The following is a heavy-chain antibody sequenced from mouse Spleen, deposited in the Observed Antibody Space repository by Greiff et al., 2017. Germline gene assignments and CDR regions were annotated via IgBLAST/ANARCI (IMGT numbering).Heavy chain of an antibody. CDR1: GFTFSSFG. CDR3: ARSRGSYWYFDV. CDR2: ISSGSSTI. Sequence: EVQGVESGGGLVQPGGSRKLSCAASGFTFSSFGMHWVRQAPEKGLEWVAYISSGSSTIYYADTVKGRFTISRDNPKNTLFLQMTSLRSEDTAMYYCARSRGSYWYFDVWGAGTTVTVSS. V-gene: IGHV5-17*02. J-gene: IGHJ1*01.